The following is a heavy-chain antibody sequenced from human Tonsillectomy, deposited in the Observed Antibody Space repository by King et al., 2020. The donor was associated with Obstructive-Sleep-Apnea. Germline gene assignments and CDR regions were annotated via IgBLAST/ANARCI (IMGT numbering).Heavy chain of an antibody. Sequence: QLQESGSGLVRPSQTLSLTCAVSGGSISSNGYSWSWIRQPPGTGLEWIGYIYDSGNTYYNPSLKSRVTISVARSKNQFSLNLPSVTAADTAVYYCARGRLTVVRSNWFDPWGQGTLVTVSS. V-gene: IGHV4-30-2*01. D-gene: IGHD3-10*01. CDR1: GGSISSNGYS. J-gene: IGHJ5*02. CDR2: IYDSGNT. CDR3: ARGRLTVVRSNWFDP.